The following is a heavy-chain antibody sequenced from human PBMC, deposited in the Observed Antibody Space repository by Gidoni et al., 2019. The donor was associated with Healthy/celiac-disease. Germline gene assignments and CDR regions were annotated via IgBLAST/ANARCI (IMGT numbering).Heavy chain of an antibody. Sequence: QVQLVESGGGLVKPGGSLRLSCAASGFTFSYYYIGWIRQAPGKGLEWVSYISSSGSTIYYADSVKGRFTISRDNAKNSLYLQMNSLRAEDTAVYYCARDRYSSGWYGNDYYYGMDVWGQGTTVTVSS. CDR2: ISSSGSTI. D-gene: IGHD6-19*01. V-gene: IGHV3-11*01. CDR3: ARDRYSSGWYGNDYYYGMDV. J-gene: IGHJ6*02. CDR1: GFTFSYYY.